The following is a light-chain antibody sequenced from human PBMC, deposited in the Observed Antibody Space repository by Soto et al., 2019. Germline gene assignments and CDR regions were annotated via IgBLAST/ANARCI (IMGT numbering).Light chain of an antibody. CDR3: QPRCNLAT. CDR2: DAS. J-gene: IGKJ3*01. CDR1: QSVSSN. Sequence: EIVMTQSQATKSVSPGEIATFSCRASQSVSSNLAWYQQKPGQAPRLLIYDASNRATGIPARFSGSGSVTDFTLTISSLEPEDIAVYYCQPRCNLATFGPVTKVDIK. V-gene: IGKV3-11*01.